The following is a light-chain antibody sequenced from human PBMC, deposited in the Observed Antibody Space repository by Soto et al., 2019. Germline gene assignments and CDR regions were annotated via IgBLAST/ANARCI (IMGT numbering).Light chain of an antibody. V-gene: IGKV1-5*03. Sequence: DIQMTQSPSTLSASVGERVIITCRASQSISHWLAWYQQKPGKAPILLISQASILESGVPSRFSGSGSGTEFTLTISSLQPDDFATYYCQQYNSYEWTFGQGTKVEIK. CDR1: QSISHW. CDR2: QAS. CDR3: QQYNSYEWT. J-gene: IGKJ1*01.